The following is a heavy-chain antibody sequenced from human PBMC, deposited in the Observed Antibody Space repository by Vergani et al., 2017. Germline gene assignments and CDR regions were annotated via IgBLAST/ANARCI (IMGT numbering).Heavy chain of an antibody. V-gene: IGHV3-30*02. D-gene: IGHD2-2*02. CDR1: GFTFNSYG. CDR3: AKDQVLYWGNWFDP. Sequence: QVQLVESGGGVVQPGGSLRLSCAASGFTFNSYGMHWVRQAPGKGLEWVASIRSDESRRYYGDSMEGPFTISRDNSKNTLYLQMKSLRPEDTAVYYCAKDQVLYWGNWFDPWGQGTLVTVSS. J-gene: IGHJ5*02. CDR2: IRSDESRR.